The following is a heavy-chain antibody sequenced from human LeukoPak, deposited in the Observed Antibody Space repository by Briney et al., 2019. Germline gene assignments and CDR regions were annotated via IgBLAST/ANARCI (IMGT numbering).Heavy chain of an antibody. Sequence: SETLSLTCTVSGGSISSRSYYWGWIRQPPGKGLEWIASIRYDGHTYYNPSLRSQVTISIDMSRNQFSLKLNSLTAADTAVYYCARQVATKGEWAFDVWGRGTMVTVSS. V-gene: IGHV4-39*07. CDR2: IRYDGHT. CDR3: ARQVATKGEWAFDV. CDR1: GGSISSRSYY. J-gene: IGHJ3*01. D-gene: IGHD5-12*01.